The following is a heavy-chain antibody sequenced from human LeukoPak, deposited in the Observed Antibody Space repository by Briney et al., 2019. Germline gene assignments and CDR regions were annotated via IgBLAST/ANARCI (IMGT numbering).Heavy chain of an antibody. J-gene: IGHJ4*02. V-gene: IGHV4-38-2*01. D-gene: IGHD1-26*01. CDR2: IYHSGST. CDR3: ARIDSGSYSGLFDY. Sequence: PSETLSLTCAVSGYSISSGYYWGWIRQPPGKGLEWIGSIYHSGSTYYNPSLKSRVTISVDTSKNQFSLKLSSVTGADTAVYYCARIDSGSYSGLFDYWGQGTLVTVSS. CDR1: GYSISSGYY.